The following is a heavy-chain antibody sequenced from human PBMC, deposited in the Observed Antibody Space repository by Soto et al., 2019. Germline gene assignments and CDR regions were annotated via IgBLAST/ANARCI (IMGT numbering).Heavy chain of an antibody. Sequence: GGSLRLSCVVSGLSLNNYAIAWVRHAPGKGLEFVSTIDVLDGAWYSDSVRGRHAISRDVSRNTVYLHMSSLRVEDTAIYFCSDWRAGGPVNLDHWGPGTRVTVSS. CDR2: IDVLDGA. V-gene: IGHV3-23*01. J-gene: IGHJ4*02. D-gene: IGHD2-15*01. CDR3: SDWRAGGPVNLDH. CDR1: GLSLNNYA.